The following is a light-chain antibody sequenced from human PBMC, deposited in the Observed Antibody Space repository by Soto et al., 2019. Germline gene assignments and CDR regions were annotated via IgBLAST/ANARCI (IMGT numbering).Light chain of an antibody. CDR2: DVS. CDR3: SSYTRSSFHV. CDR1: SSDDGGYNY. J-gene: IGLJ1*01. Sequence: QSALTQPASVSGSPGQSITISCTGTSSDDGGYNYVSWYQQHPGKAPKLMIYDVSNRPSGVSNRFSGSKSGNTASLTISGLQAEDEADYYCSSYTRSSFHVFGTGTKLTVL. V-gene: IGLV2-14*01.